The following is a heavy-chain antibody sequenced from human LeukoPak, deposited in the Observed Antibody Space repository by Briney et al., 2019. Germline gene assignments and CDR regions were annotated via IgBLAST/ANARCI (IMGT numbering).Heavy chain of an antibody. V-gene: IGHV1-2*02. CDR2: INPKNGDT. J-gene: IGHJ4*02. CDR1: GYTFTGYY. CDR3: AKANRGYYSYYFDY. Sequence: GASVKVSCKASGYTFTGYYMHWVRQAPGQGLEWMGWINPKNGDTEYAQKFQGSVTMTRDTSISTGYMELRRLTSDDTAVYYCAKANRGYYSYYFDYWGQGTLVTVSS. D-gene: IGHD3-22*01.